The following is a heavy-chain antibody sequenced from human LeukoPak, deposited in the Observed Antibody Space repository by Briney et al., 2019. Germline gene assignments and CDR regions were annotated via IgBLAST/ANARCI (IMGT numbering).Heavy chain of an antibody. J-gene: IGHJ3*02. CDR2: ISSTSRTI. Sequence: PGGSLRLSCAASGFTFSNFNMNWVRHIPGKGLEWISYISSTSRTIYYADSVKGRFTISRDNAKSSLYLQMNSLRAEDTAVYYCARYGYYDSSGYYDDDAFDIWGQGTMVTVSS. V-gene: IGHV3-48*01. CDR1: GFTFSNFN. CDR3: ARYGYYDSSGYYDDDAFDI. D-gene: IGHD3-22*01.